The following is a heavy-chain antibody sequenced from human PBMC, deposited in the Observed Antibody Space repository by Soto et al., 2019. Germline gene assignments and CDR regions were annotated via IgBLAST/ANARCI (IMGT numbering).Heavy chain of an antibody. D-gene: IGHD1-1*01. V-gene: IGHV1-3*01. CDR2: INAGNGNT. Sequence: QVQLVQSGAEVKKPGASVKISCKASGYTFTSYAMHWVRQAPGQRLEWMGWINAGNGNTKYSQKLQGRVTVTRDTXXTTAYMELSSLRSEDTAVYYCARGRDGYNSVRLGDWGQGTLVTVSS. CDR3: ARGRDGYNSVRLGD. CDR1: GYTFTSYA. J-gene: IGHJ4*02.